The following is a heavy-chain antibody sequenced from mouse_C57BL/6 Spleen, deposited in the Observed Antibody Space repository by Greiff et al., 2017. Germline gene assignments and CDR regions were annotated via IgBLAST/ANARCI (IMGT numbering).Heavy chain of an antibody. V-gene: IGHV1-62-2*01. Sequence: QVLLQQSGAELAQPGASVKLSCKASGYTFTEYTIHWVKQRSGQGPEGIGWFYPGSGSITYNEKFKDKATLTADNTSSTVYIALSRLTSEDSAVYFCARHEGTYYSNPAWFANWGPATLVTVSA. J-gene: IGHJ3*01. CDR1: GYTFTEYT. CDR3: ARHEGTYYSNPAWFAN. CDR2: FYPGSGSI. D-gene: IGHD2-5*01.